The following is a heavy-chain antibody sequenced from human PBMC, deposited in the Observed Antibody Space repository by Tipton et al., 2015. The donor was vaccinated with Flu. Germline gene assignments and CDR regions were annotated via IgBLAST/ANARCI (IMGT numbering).Heavy chain of an antibody. D-gene: IGHD4-11*01. CDR2: IYRTGIT. Sequence: GEALGSAYYWAWIRQAPGKGLEWIGNIYRTGITYHNPSLKSRVTMSVDTSRNDLSLRLRSVTAADTAVYFCARRDFSNYVSDPKSWFDPWGQGILVTVSP. V-gene: IGHV4-38-2*01. CDR1: GEALGSAYY. J-gene: IGHJ5*02. CDR3: ARRDFSNYVSDPKSWFDP.